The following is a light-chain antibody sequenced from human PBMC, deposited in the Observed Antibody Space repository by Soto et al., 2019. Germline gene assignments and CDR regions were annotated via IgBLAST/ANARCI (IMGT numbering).Light chain of an antibody. J-gene: IGKJ1*01. CDR3: QHYNSYSEA. Sequence: ALQLTQSPSSLSASVGDRVTITCRASQGISSSFAWYQQRPGKAPKLLIYDASTLESGVPSRFSGSGSGTEFTLTISSLQPDDFATYYCQHYNSYSEAFGQGTKVDIK. CDR2: DAS. CDR1: QGISSS. V-gene: IGKV1-13*02.